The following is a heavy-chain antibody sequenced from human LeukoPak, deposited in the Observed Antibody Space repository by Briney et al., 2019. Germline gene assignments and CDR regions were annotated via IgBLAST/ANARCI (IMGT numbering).Heavy chain of an antibody. D-gene: IGHD1-1*01. CDR3: ARDRGDNYLSYYFDS. V-gene: IGHV3-33*08. CDR1: GFTFGSYG. J-gene: IGHJ4*02. CDR2: ISYDGRNK. Sequence: PGGSLRLSCAASGFTFGSYGMHWVRQAPGKGLEWVAVISYDGRNKYYVDSVKGRFTISRDNAKNSLFLQMNSLRAEDTAVYYCARDRGDNYLSYYFDSWGQGTLVTVSS.